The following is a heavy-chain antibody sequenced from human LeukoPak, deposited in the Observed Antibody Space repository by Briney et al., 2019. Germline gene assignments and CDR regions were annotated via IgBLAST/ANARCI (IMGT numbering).Heavy chain of an antibody. CDR3: ARAPSGSYYFDY. V-gene: IGHV3-21*01. J-gene: IGHJ4*02. Sequence: GSLRLSCAASGFTFSNYNFYWVRQAPGKGLEWVSSISSSSSYIYYADSVKGRFTISRDNAKNSLYLQMNSLRAEDTAVYYCARAPSGSYYFDYWGQGTLVTVSS. D-gene: IGHD1-26*01. CDR1: GFTFSNYN. CDR2: ISSSSSYI.